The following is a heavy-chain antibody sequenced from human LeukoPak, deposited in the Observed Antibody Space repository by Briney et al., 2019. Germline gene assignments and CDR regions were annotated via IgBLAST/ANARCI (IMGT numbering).Heavy chain of an antibody. CDR2: IYYSGST. CDR1: GGSISSYY. D-gene: IGHD2-15*01. V-gene: IGHV4-59*01. Sequence: PSETLSLTCTVSGGSISSYYWSWIRQPPGKGLEWIGYIYYSGSTNYNPSLKSRVTISVDTSKNQFSLKLSSVTAADTAVYYCARDLVVVVAATRTPGYWGQGTLVTVSS. CDR3: ARDLVVVVAATRTPGY. J-gene: IGHJ4*02.